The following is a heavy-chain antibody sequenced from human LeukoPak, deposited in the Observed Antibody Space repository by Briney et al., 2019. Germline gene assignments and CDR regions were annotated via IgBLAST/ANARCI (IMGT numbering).Heavy chain of an antibody. CDR3: AKDRPLYSGSYYDY. V-gene: IGHV3-30*18. J-gene: IGHJ4*02. Sequence: PGGSLRLSCAASGFTFSSYGMHWVRQAPGKGLEWVAVISYDGSNKYYADSVKGRFTISRDNSKNTLYLQMNSLRAEDTAVYYCAKDRPLYSGSYYDYWGQGTLVTVSS. CDR1: GFTFSSYG. CDR2: ISYDGSNK. D-gene: IGHD1-26*01.